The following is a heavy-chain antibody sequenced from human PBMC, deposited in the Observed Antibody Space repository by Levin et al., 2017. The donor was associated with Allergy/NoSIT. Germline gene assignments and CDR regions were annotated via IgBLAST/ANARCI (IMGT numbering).Heavy chain of an antibody. V-gene: IGHV3-23*01. Sequence: GGSLRLSCVASGFSFRNYAMSWVRQAPGKGLEWVSAIGGSGFTTSYADSVKGRFTISRDDSKNTLYLQMNSLRAEDTAVYYCAKEIDVGGTWDEYFHHWGQGALVTVSS. D-gene: IGHD1-26*01. CDR1: GFSFRNYA. J-gene: IGHJ1*01. CDR3: AKEIDVGGTWDEYFHH. CDR2: IGGSGFTT.